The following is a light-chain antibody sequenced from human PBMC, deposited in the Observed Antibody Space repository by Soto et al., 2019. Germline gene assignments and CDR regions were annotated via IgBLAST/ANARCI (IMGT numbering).Light chain of an antibody. CDR3: ASFRSGTILV. CDR2: EVN. J-gene: IGLJ1*01. V-gene: IGLV2-14*01. Sequence: QSALTQPASVSGSPGQSVTISCTGPRSDIGDSNFISWYQQSPGKAPRLLIYEVNNRPSGVSRRFSGSKADNTASLTISGVLEDDEADYFCASFRSGTILVFGSGTKVTV. CDR1: RSDIGDSNF.